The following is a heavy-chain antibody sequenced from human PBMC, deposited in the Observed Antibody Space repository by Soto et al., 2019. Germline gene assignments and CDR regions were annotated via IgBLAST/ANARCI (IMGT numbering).Heavy chain of an antibody. CDR3: ARDRGSNGSGRTK. D-gene: IGHD3-10*01. J-gene: IGHJ4*02. Sequence: QVQLQESGPGLVKPSETLSLTCTVSGGSVSSGSYYWSWIRQPPGKGLEWIGYIYYSGSTNYNTTLKSRVTLSGDTSKNQFSLKLSSVTAADTAVYYCARDRGSNGSGRTKWGRGTLVTVSS. CDR2: IYYSGST. V-gene: IGHV4-61*01. CDR1: GGSVSSGSYY.